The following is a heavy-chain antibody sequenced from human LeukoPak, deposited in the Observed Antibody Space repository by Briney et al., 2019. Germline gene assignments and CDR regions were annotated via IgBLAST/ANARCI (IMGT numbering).Heavy chain of an antibody. Sequence: GGSLRLSCAASGFTFSSYVMHWVRQAPGKGLEWVAIISYDGSNEYYADSVKGRFTISRDIAKNSLYLQMNSLRAEDTAVYYCAELGITMIGGVWGKGTTVTISS. CDR3: AELGITMIGGV. D-gene: IGHD3-10*02. CDR2: ISYDGSNE. J-gene: IGHJ6*04. V-gene: IGHV3-30*04. CDR1: GFTFSSYV.